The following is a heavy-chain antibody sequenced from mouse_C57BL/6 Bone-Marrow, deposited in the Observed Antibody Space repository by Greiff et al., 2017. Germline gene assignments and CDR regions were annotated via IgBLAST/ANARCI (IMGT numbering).Heavy chain of an antibody. D-gene: IGHD2-1*01. Sequence: EVNLVESGGGLVKPGGSLKLSCAASGFTFSDYGMHWVRQAPEKGLEWVAYISSGSSTIYYEDTVKGRFTISRDNAKKTLFLQMPSLRSEDTAMYYCARGGNLGAMDYWGQGTSVTVSS. CDR3: ARGGNLGAMDY. J-gene: IGHJ4*01. CDR2: ISSGSSTI. V-gene: IGHV5-17*01. CDR1: GFTFSDYG.